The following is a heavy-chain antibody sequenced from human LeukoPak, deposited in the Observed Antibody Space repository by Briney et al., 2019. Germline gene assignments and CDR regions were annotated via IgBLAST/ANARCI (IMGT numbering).Heavy chain of an antibody. CDR1: GGSISSGGYY. D-gene: IGHD2-21*02. V-gene: IGHV4-31*03. CDR2: IYYSGST. Sequence: SGTLSLTCTVSGGSISSGGYYWSWIRQHPGKGLEWIGYIYYSGSTYYNPSLKSRVTISVDTSKNQFSLKLSSVTAADTAVYYCASSDLAYCGGDCASPSAYFDYWGQGTLVTVSS. J-gene: IGHJ4*02. CDR3: ASSDLAYCGGDCASPSAYFDY.